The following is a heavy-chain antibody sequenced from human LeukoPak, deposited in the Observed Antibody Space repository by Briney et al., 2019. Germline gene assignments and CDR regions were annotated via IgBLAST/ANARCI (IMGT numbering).Heavy chain of an antibody. CDR1: GGSISSSSYY. J-gene: IGHJ4*02. D-gene: IGHD3-3*01. CDR2: IYYSGST. V-gene: IGHV4-39*01. Sequence: SETLSLTCTVSGGSISSSSYYWGWIRQPPGTGLEWIGSIYYSGSTYYNPSLKSRVTISVDTSKNQFSLKLSSVTAADTAVYYCARRSFYDFWSGYYTPDYYFDYWGQGTLVTVSS. CDR3: ARRSFYDFWSGYYTPDYYFDY.